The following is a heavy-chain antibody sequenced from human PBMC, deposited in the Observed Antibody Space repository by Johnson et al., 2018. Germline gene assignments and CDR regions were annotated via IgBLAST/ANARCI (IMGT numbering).Heavy chain of an antibody. CDR2: INSDGSGT. D-gene: IGHD2-15*01. Sequence: VQLQESGGGSVQPGGSLRLSCVASGISFSNHWMHWVRQAPGKGLVWVSQINSDGSGTNYADFVQGRFTISRDNAEKTVYLQMDSLRADDTAVYYCARDMGYSMDVCGQGTTVTVSS. CDR3: ARDMGYSMDV. CDR1: GISFSNHW. V-gene: IGHV3-74*01. J-gene: IGHJ6*02.